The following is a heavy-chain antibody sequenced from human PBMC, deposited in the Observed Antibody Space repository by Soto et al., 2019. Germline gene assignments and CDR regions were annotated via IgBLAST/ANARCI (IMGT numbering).Heavy chain of an antibody. Sequence: QVQLVQSGAEVKKPGSSVKVSCKASGGTFSSYAISWVRQAPGQGLEWMGGIIPIFGTANYAQKFQGRVTITADEPTSTAYMELSSLRSEDTAVYYCARDRVAAAPGGGENAFDIWGQGTMVTVSS. J-gene: IGHJ3*02. V-gene: IGHV1-69*01. D-gene: IGHD6-13*01. CDR3: ARDRVAAAPGGGENAFDI. CDR1: GGTFSSYA. CDR2: IIPIFGTA.